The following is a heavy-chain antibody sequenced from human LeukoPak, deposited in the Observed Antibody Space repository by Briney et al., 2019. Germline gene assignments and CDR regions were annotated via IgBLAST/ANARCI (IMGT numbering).Heavy chain of an antibody. CDR2: IDSDGTGT. V-gene: IGHV3-74*01. CDR1: GFTFSTYW. Sequence: GGSLRLSCAASGFTFSTYWMHWVRQAPGKGLVWVSRIDSDGTGTIYADSVKGRFTISRDNAKNTLYLQMNSLRVEDTAVYYCARGGSYLSAFDIWGQGTMVTVSS. J-gene: IGHJ3*02. CDR3: ARGGSYLSAFDI. D-gene: IGHD1-26*01.